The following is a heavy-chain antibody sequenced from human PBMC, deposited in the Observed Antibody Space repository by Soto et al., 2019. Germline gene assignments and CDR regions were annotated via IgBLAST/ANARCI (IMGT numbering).Heavy chain of an antibody. CDR1: GGSISSGGYS. Sequence: SETLSLTCAVSGGSISSGGYSWSWIRQPPGKGLEWIGYIYHSGSTYYNPSLKSRVTISVDRSKNQFSLKLSSVTAADTAVYYCARAYGSDSGLDYWGQGTLVTVSS. V-gene: IGHV4-30-2*01. D-gene: IGHD2-21*02. CDR3: ARAYGSDSGLDY. J-gene: IGHJ4*02. CDR2: IYHSGST.